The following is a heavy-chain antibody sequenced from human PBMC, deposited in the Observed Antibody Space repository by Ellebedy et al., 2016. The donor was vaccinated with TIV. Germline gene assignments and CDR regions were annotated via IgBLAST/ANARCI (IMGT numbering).Heavy chain of an antibody. V-gene: IGHV3-48*01. CDR3: AKSLQLWLHGVDY. D-gene: IGHD5-18*01. CDR2: ISSSSTI. Sequence: GGSLRLSXAASGFTFSSYSMNWVRQAPGKGLEWVSYISSSSTIYYADSVKGRFTISRDNAKNSLYLQMNSLRAEDTAVYYCAKSLQLWLHGVDYWGQGTLVTVSS. J-gene: IGHJ4*02. CDR1: GFTFSSYS.